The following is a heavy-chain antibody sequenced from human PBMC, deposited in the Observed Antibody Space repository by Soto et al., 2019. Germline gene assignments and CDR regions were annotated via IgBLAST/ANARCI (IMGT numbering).Heavy chain of an antibody. J-gene: IGHJ3*02. V-gene: IGHV4-38-2*01. Sequence: SETLSLTCAVSGYSISSGYYWGWIRQPPGKGLEWIGSIYHSGSTYYNPSLKSRVTISVDTSKNQFSLKLSSVTAADTAVYYRASGGVGDAFDIWGQGTMVTVSS. D-gene: IGHD3-3*01. CDR2: IYHSGST. CDR3: ASGGVGDAFDI. CDR1: GYSISSGYY.